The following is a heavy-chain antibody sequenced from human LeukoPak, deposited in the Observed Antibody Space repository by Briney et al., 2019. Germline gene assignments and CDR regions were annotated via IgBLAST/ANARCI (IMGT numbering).Heavy chain of an antibody. CDR2: ISYSETT. D-gene: IGHD1-26*01. CDR1: GGSISSFY. J-gene: IGHJ3*02. V-gene: IGHV4-59*01. CDR3: ARDRRWELLHAFDI. Sequence: SETLSLTCTVSGGSISSFYWSWIRQPPGKGLEYIGYISYSETTSYNPSLKSRVTISVDTSKNQFSLKLSSVTAADTAVYYCARDRRWELLHAFDIWGQGTMVTVSS.